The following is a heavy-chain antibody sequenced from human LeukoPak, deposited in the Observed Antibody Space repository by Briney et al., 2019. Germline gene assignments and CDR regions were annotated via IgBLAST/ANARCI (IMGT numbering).Heavy chain of an antibody. CDR3: VAAAGMDYYYGMDV. J-gene: IGHJ6*02. V-gene: IGHV3-30*03. CDR1: GLTLSSYG. D-gene: IGHD6-13*01. CDR2: ISYDGSNK. Sequence: PGGSLRLSCAASGLTLSSYGMHWVRQAPGKGLEWVAVISYDGSNKYYADSVKGRFTIPRDNSKNTLYLQMNSLRAEDTAVYYAVAAAGMDYYYGMDVWGQGTTVTVSS.